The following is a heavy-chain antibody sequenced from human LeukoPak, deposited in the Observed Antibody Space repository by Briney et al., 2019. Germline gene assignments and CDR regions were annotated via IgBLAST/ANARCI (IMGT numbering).Heavy chain of an antibody. CDR2: IWYDGSNK. CDR3: ARGTGSWYNLDY. CDR1: GYTFTGYY. Sequence: SCKASGYTFTGYYMHWVRQAPGKGLEWVAVIWYDGSNKYYADSVKGRFTISRDNSKNTLYLQMNSLRAEDTAVYYCARGTGSWYNLDYWGQGTLVTVSS. V-gene: IGHV3-33*01. D-gene: IGHD6-13*01. J-gene: IGHJ4*02.